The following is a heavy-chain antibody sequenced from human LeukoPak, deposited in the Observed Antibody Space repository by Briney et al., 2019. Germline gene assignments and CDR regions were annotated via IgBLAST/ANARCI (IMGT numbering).Heavy chain of an antibody. CDR2: IFYSGST. CDR1: SVSISTSNYY. Sequence: SETLSLTCTVSSVSISTSNYYWGWVRQPPGKALEWIGNIFYSGSTYYSPSLKSRVTISLDTSGNQFSLKLSSVTAADTAVYYCARVRTTVTVFDYWGQGTLVTVSS. J-gene: IGHJ4*02. V-gene: IGHV4-39*07. D-gene: IGHD4-17*01. CDR3: ARVRTTVTVFDY.